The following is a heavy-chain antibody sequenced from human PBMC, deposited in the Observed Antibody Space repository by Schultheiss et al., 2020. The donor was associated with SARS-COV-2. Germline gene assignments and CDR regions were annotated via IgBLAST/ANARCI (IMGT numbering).Heavy chain of an antibody. Sequence: GESLKISCSASGFTFSSYAMHWVRQAPGKGLEYVSAISGNGGSTYYADSVKGRFTISRDNSKNTLYLQMSSLRAEDTAVYYCVKAWGSSSPFDYWGQGTLVTVSS. CDR3: VKAWGSSSPFDY. V-gene: IGHV3-64D*06. D-gene: IGHD6-6*01. CDR1: GFTFSSYA. CDR2: ISGNGGST. J-gene: IGHJ4*02.